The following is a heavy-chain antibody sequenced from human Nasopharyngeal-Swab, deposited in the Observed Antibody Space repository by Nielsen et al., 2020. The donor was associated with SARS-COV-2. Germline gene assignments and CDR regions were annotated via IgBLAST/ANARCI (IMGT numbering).Heavy chain of an antibody. Sequence: SETLSLTCTVSGGSISSHSYYWAWIRKPPGKGPEWIEHIYYTGSTHYNPSLRSRVTTSVDTSKNQFSLELRSVTAADTGVYFCARLNYDFGGLYGVDVWGQGTTVTVSS. V-gene: IGHV4-39*01. CDR3: ARLNYDFGGLYGVDV. CDR1: GGSISSHSYY. D-gene: IGHD3-3*01. CDR2: IYYTGST. J-gene: IGHJ6*02.